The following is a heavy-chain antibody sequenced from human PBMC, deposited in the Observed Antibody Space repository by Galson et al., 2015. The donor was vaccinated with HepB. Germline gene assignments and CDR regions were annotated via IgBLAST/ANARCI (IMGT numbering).Heavy chain of an antibody. Sequence: SLRLSCAATGFGFTVHGIHWVRQAPGRGPEWVALMSYDGSQGYYADSVKGRFTVSRDTSRNTLYLQMNNLRAEDTAIYYCARDLSTGKASGWLDNWGQGTLVTVS. CDR3: ARDLSTGKASGWLDN. J-gene: IGHJ5*02. V-gene: IGHV3-33*05. D-gene: IGHD3-10*01. CDR2: MSYDGSQG. CDR1: GFGFTVHG.